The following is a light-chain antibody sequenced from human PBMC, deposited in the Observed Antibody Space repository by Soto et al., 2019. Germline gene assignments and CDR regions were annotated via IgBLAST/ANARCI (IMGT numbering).Light chain of an antibody. CDR1: QSISSY. CDR3: QQSYSTPRT. J-gene: IGKJ2*02. V-gene: IGKV1-39*01. CDR2: AAY. Sequence: DIQMTQSPSSLSASVGDRVTITCRASQSISSYLNWYQQKPGKAPKLLICAAYSLQSGVPSRFSGSGSGTDFTLTISSLQPEDFATYYCQQSYSTPRTFGQGTKLEIK.